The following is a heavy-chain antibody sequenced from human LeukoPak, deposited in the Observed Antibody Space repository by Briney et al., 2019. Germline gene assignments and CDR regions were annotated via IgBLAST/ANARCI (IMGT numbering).Heavy chain of an antibody. V-gene: IGHV3-74*01. J-gene: IGHJ4*02. CDR2: INTDGSST. CDR1: GFTSSSYW. CDR3: ARTYYPISYYFDY. D-gene: IGHD3-10*01. Sequence: GGSLRLSCAASGFTSSSYWMHWVRQAPGKGLVWVSRINTDGSSTSYADSVKGRFTISRDNAKNTLSLQMNSLRAEDTAVYYCARTYYPISYYFDYWGQGTLVTVSS.